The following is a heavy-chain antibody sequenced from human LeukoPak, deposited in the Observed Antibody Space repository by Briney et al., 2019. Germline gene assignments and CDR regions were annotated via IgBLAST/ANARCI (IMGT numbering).Heavy chain of an antibody. J-gene: IGHJ4*02. D-gene: IGHD1-1*01. Sequence: RRCLSPSCAPSGFTLTNFGMHWVRHAPPKGRKWVTFIRYDGSDEYYTDSVKGRFTISRDNSKNTLYLQMNSLRAEDTAVYYCAKANIGTSFDYWGQGTLVTVSS. CDR2: IRYDGSDE. CDR3: AKANIGTSFDY. V-gene: IGHV3-30*02. CDR1: GFTLTNFG.